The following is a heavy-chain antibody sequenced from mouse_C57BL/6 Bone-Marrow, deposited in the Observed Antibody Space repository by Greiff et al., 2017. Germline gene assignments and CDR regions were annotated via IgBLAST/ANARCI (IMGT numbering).Heavy chain of an antibody. CDR3: AREGVYFGSCYRFAY. D-gene: IGHD1-1*01. Sequence: QVQLQQSGAELVRPGTSVKVSCKASGYAFTNYLIEWVKQRPGQGLEWIGVINPGSGGTNYNEKFKGKATLTADKSSSTAYMPLSSLTSEDSAVSFCAREGVYFGSCYRFAYWCHGTLVTVSA. CDR1: GYAFTNYL. J-gene: IGHJ3*01. CDR2: INPGSGGT. V-gene: IGHV1-54*01.